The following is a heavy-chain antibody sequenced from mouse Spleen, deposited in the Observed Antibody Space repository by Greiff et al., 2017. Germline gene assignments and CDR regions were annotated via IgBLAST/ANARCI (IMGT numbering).Heavy chain of an antibody. V-gene: IGHV1-69*01. J-gene: IGHJ2*01. CDR3: ARSGVYYYDSSLDY. CDR2: IDPSDSYT. D-gene: IGHD1-1*01. Sequence: QVQLQQPGAELVMPGASVKLSCKASGYTFTSYWMHWVKQRPGQGLEWIGEIDPSDSYTNYNQKFKGKATLTVDKSSSTAYMQLSSLTSEDSAVYYCARSGVYYYDSSLDYWGQGTTLTVSS. CDR1: GYTFTSYW.